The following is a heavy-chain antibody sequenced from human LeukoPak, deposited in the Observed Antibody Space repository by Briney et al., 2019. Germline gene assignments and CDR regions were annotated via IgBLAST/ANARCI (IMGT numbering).Heavy chain of an antibody. J-gene: IGHJ4*02. CDR1: GFTFSNAW. CDR3: TTNGGGWYVLDYFDY. CDR2: IKSKTDGGTT. D-gene: IGHD6-19*01. V-gene: IGHV3-15*01. Sequence: GGSLRLSCAASGFTFSNAWMSWVRQAPGKGLEWVGRIKSKTDGGTTDYAAPVEGRFTISRDDSKNTLYLQMNSLKTEDTAVYYCTTNGGGWYVLDYFDYWGQGTLVTVSS.